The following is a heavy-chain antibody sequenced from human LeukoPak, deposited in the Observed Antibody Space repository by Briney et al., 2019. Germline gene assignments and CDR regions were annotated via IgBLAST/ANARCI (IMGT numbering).Heavy chain of an antibody. CDR1: GFTFTSYA. Sequence: GGSLRLSCAASGFTFTSYAMNWVRQAPGKGLVWVANIHLDGSEKYYVDSVKGRFTISRDNAKNSLYLQMNSLRAEDTAVYYCATDCSSVSCFDYWGQGTLVTVSS. CDR3: ATDCSSVSCFDY. J-gene: IGHJ4*02. V-gene: IGHV3-7*02. D-gene: IGHD2-2*01. CDR2: IHLDGSEK.